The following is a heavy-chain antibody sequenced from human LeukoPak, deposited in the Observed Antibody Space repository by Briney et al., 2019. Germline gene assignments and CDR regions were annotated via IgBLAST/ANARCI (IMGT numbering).Heavy chain of an antibody. CDR1: GFTFSSYA. Sequence: GGSLRLSCAASGFTFSSYAMHWVRQAPGKGLEYVSAISSNGGSTYYANSVKGRFTISRDNSKNTLYLQMGSLRAEDMAVYYCARPLKYYYDSSGYYSYDYWGQGTLVTVSS. CDR3: ARPLKYYYDSSGYYSYDY. V-gene: IGHV3-64*01. D-gene: IGHD3-22*01. J-gene: IGHJ4*02. CDR2: ISSNGGST.